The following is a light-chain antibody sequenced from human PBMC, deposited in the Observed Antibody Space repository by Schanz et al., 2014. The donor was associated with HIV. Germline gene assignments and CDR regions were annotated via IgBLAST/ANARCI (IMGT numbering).Light chain of an antibody. Sequence: EIVLTQSPATLSLSPGEGVTLSCRASQSVGSNLAWYQHKPAQAPRLLISDASRRATGIPARFSGSGSGTDFSLTISSLEPEDVAVYYCQQYGSSPLTFGGGTKVEIK. CDR2: DAS. CDR3: QQYGSSPLT. J-gene: IGKJ4*01. CDR1: QSVGSN. V-gene: IGKV3-11*01.